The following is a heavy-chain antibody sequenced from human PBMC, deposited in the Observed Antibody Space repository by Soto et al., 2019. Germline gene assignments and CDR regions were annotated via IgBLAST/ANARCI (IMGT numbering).Heavy chain of an antibody. CDR1: GGTFSSYR. V-gene: IGHV1-69*13. CDR3: ARDSGAKLSSS. J-gene: IGHJ4*02. CDR2: IVPIYRTA. Sequence: SVKVSCKASGGTFSSYRINCVRQAPGQGLEWVGGIVPIYRTADYAQKFQGRVTITADESARTAYLEVRSLKSQDTAVYYCARDSGAKLSSSWGQGTLVTVSS. D-gene: IGHD6-13*01.